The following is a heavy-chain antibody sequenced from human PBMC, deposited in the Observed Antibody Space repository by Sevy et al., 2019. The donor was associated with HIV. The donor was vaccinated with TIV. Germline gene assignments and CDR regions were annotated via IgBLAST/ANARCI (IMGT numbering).Heavy chain of an antibody. Sequence: GGSLRLSCAASGFTLSDYYMSWIRQAPGKGLEWVSYFSGSGSTIYYADSVKGRFTISRDNAKNTLSLQMNSLRAEDTAVYFCARDHVKDGDLGDYYYYAMDVWGQGTTVTVSS. J-gene: IGHJ6*02. V-gene: IGHV3-11*01. CDR2: FSGSGSTI. CDR1: GFTLSDYY. CDR3: ARDHVKDGDLGDYYYYAMDV. D-gene: IGHD4-17*01.